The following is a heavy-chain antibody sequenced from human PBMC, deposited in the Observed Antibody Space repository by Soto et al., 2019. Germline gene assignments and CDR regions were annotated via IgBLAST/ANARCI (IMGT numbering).Heavy chain of an antibody. CDR2: ISSSSSYI. Sequence: PGGSLRLSCAASVFTFSSYSMNWVRQAPGKGLEWVSSISSSSSYIYYADSVKGRFTISRDNAKNSLYLQMNSLRAEDTAVYYCSLWGLGVVTPSGIDVWGQWTTVTV. J-gene: IGHJ6*02. CDR3: SLWGLGVVTPSGIDV. V-gene: IGHV3-21*01. D-gene: IGHD3-3*01. CDR1: VFTFSSYS.